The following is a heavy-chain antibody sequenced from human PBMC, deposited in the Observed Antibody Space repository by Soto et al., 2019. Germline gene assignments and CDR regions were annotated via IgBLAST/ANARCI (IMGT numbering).Heavy chain of an antibody. CDR2: IYRGGNT. Sequence: GGSLRLSCAASGFTVSSSYMSWVRQAPGKGLEWVSVIYRGGNTYDADSVKGRFTISRDNSKNTLYLQMNSLRVEDTAIYYCARDTSGWYSPYYWGQGTLVTVSS. D-gene: IGHD6-19*01. CDR3: ARDTSGWYSPYY. V-gene: IGHV3-66*01. CDR1: GFTVSSSY. J-gene: IGHJ4*02.